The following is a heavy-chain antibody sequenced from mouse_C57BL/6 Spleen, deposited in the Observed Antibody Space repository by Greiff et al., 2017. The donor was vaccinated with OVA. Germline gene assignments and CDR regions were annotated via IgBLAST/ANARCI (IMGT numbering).Heavy chain of an antibody. Sequence: EVQLQQSGAELVKPGASVKLSCTASGFNIKDYYMHWVKQRTEQGLEWIGRIDPEDGETKYAPKFQCKATITADTSSNTAYLQLSSLTSEDTAVYYCARYYSNYSWFAYWGQGTLVTVSA. CDR1: GFNIKDYY. CDR3: ARYYSNYSWFAY. CDR2: IDPEDGET. D-gene: IGHD2-5*01. V-gene: IGHV14-2*01. J-gene: IGHJ3*01.